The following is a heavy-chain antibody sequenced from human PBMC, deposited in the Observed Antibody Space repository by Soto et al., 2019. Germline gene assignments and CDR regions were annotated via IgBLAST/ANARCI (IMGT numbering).Heavy chain of an antibody. CDR3: APDPYCGSSPGCSALDA. CDR1: GYPFTSSG. J-gene: IGHJ6*02. Sequence: QVHLVQSGGEVKKPGASVKVSCKASGYPFTSSGFSWVRQAPGQGLEWLGWISVYNGNTLYARKFKGRVTMTTDTSTRTAYMELGSLRSDDTAVYYGAPDPYCGSSPGCSALDAWGQGTTVTVSS. CDR2: ISVYNGNT. V-gene: IGHV1-18*04. D-gene: IGHD2-21*01.